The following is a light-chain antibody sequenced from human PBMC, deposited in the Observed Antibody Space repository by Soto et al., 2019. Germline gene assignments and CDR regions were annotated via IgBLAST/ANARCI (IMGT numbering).Light chain of an antibody. Sequence: DFVMTQSPLSLPVTVGQPASVSXRSSHSLLYSDGSTYLYWLQQRPGXTPRXXXYKXSNRFSACPDRLSGSGTGTDFTRKIARVEAEYGGCYYLIQATQVPRTFGQGTRLEIK. J-gene: IGKJ5*01. CDR1: HSLLYSDGSTY. V-gene: IGKV2-24*01. CDR2: KXS. CDR3: IQATQVPRT.